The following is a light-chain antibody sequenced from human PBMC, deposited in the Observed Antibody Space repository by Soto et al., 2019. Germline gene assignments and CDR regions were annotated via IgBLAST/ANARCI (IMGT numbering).Light chain of an antibody. V-gene: IGKV3-15*01. CDR2: GTS. CDR1: QSVSSN. Sequence: EIVMTHYPATLSVSPGERATLSCRASQSVSSNLAWYQQKPGQSPRLLIYGTSTRATGIPARFSGSGYGTEFTLTISSLQSEDFEVYYCHQYKFWTKFGQGTKV. CDR3: HQYKFWTK. J-gene: IGKJ1*01.